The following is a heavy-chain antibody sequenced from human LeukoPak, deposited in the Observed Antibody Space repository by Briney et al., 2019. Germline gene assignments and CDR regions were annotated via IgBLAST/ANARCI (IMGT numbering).Heavy chain of an antibody. CDR2: IRYSGGT. CDR1: GGSISSYH. V-gene: IGHV4-59*08. Sequence: SGTLSLTCTVSGGSISSYHWIWIRQPPGKGLEWIGYIRYSGGTNYNPSLKSRVTTSVDTSKKQFSLKLRSVTAADTAVYYCARSVSWGLLVRDDAFDIWGQGTMVTVSS. J-gene: IGHJ3*02. D-gene: IGHD2-21*01. CDR3: ARSVSWGLLVRDDAFDI.